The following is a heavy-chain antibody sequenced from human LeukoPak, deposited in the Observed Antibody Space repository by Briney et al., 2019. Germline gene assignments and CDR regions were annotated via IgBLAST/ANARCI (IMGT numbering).Heavy chain of an antibody. CDR1: GGSVSSSSYY. D-gene: IGHD2-2*01. CDR3: ARQGVGDQDAFDI. J-gene: IGHJ3*02. CDR2: IYYSGST. Sequence: SETLSLTCTVSGGSVSSSSYYWGWIRQPPGKGLEWIGSIYYSGSTYYNPSLKSRVTISVDTSKNQFSLKLSSVTAADTAVYYCARQGVGDQDAFDIWGQGTMVTVSS. V-gene: IGHV4-39*01.